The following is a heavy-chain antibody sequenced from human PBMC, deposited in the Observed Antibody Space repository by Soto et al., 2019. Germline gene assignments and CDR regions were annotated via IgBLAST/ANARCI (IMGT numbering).Heavy chain of an antibody. Sequence: SETLSLTCFVPGGSVSNKTYYWSWIRQPPGKRLEWIGYVYYSGTTSYNPSLKSRVTISVDLSKSQFSLRLSSVTTADTALYYCARTTAVPNTLRSRYFFDYWGQGTLVTVSS. CDR3: ARTTAVPNTLRSRYFFDY. D-gene: IGHD4-17*01. CDR1: GGSVSNKTYY. V-gene: IGHV4-61*01. J-gene: IGHJ4*02. CDR2: VYYSGTT.